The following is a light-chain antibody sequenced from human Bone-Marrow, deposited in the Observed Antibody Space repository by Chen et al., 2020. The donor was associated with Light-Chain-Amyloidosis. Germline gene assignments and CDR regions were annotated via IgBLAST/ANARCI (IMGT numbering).Light chain of an antibody. V-gene: IGLV3-21*02. CDR3: QVWDSSSDRPV. CDR2: DDS. Sequence: SYVLTQPSSVSVAPGQTATIACGGNNIGSTSVHWYQQTPGQATLLVVYDDSDRPSGIPERLSGSNSANAATLTIGRVAAGDEADYCCQVWDSSSDRPVFGGGTKLTVL. J-gene: IGLJ3*02. CDR1: NIGSTS.